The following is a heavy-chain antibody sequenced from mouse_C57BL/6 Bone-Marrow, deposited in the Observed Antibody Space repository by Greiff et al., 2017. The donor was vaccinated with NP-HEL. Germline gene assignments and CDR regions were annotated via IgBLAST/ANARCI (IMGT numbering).Heavy chain of an antibody. CDR2: ISDGGSYT. D-gene: IGHD1-1*01. CDR3: ARDIYYGSGYDY. J-gene: IGHJ2*01. V-gene: IGHV5-4*01. Sequence: EVQVVESGGGLVKPGGSLKLSCAASGFTFSSYAMSWVRQTPEKRLEWVATISDGGSYTYYPDNVKGRFTISRDNAKNNLYLQMSHLKSEDTAMYYCARDIYYGSGYDYWGQGTTLTVSS. CDR1: GFTFSSYA.